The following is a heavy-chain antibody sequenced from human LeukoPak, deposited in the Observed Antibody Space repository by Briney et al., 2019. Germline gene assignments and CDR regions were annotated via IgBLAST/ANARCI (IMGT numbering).Heavy chain of an antibody. CDR1: GGSISSYY. D-gene: IGHD3-9*01. J-gene: IGHJ3*02. V-gene: IGHV4-4*07. CDR3: AGATYYDILTGPQDDAFDI. CDR2: IYTSGST. Sequence: SETLSLTCTVFGGSISSYYWSWIRQPAGKGLEWIGRIYTSGSTNYNPSLKSRVTMSVDTSKNQFSLKLSSVTAADTAVYYCAGATYYDILTGPQDDAFDIWGQGTMVTVSS.